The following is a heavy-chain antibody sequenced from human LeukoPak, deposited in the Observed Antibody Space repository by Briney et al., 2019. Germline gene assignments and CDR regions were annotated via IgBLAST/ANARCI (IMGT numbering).Heavy chain of an antibody. D-gene: IGHD6-13*01. CDR1: GGSFSGSY. V-gene: IGHV4-34*01. CDR3: ARGGSSSWSDWDDYYYYYYMDV. CDR2: INHSGST. Sequence: SETLSLTCAVYGGSFSGSYWSWIRQPPGKGLEWIGDINHSGSTNYNPSLKSRATISKDTSKNQFSLQLTSVTAADTAVYYCARGGSSSWSDWDDYYYYYYMDVWGKGATVTISS. J-gene: IGHJ6*03.